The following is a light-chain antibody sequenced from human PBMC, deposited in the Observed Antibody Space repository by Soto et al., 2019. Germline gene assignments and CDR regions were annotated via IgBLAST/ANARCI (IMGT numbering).Light chain of an antibody. CDR1: NSDVGGYNY. CDR3: SSYGGYNNVI. Sequence: QSVLTQPPSASGSPGQSVTISCTGTNSDVGGYNYVSWYQQHPDKAPKLIIYEVSKRPSGVPDRFSGSKSGNTASLTVSGLQAEDEADYYCSSYGGYNNVIFGGGTQLTVL. CDR2: EVS. J-gene: IGLJ2*01. V-gene: IGLV2-8*01.